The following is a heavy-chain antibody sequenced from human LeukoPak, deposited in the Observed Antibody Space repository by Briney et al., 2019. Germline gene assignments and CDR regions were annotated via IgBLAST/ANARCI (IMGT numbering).Heavy chain of an antibody. Sequence: ASVKVSCKSSRYTFTSYGSSGVRQAPGQGLEWMGWISAYNANTNYAQKLQGRVIMTTDTSKSTAYMELRSLRSDDTAVYYCARDWNNYYGSGSYLTDHWGQGTLVTVSS. CDR3: ARDWNNYYGSGSYLTDH. V-gene: IGHV1-18*01. D-gene: IGHD3-10*01. CDR1: RYTFTSYG. J-gene: IGHJ4*02. CDR2: ISAYNANT.